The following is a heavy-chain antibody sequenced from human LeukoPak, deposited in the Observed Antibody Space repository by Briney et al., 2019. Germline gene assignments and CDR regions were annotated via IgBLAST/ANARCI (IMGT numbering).Heavy chain of an antibody. CDR2: ISGGGGST. CDR3: AKVKFDWNPFDY. V-gene: IGHV3-23*01. D-gene: IGHD1-1*01. CDR1: GFTFSSYV. Sequence: GGSLRLSCAASGFTFSSYVMSWVRQAPGKGLEWVSAISGGGGSTYYADSVEGRFTISRDNSNNTLYLQMNSLRAEDTAVYYCAKVKFDWNPFDYWGQGTLVTVSS. J-gene: IGHJ4*02.